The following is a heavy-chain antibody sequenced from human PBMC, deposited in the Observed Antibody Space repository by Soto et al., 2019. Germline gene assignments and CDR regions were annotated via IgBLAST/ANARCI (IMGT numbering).Heavy chain of an antibody. V-gene: IGHV1-18*01. Sequence: QVQLVQSGAEVKKPGASVKVSCKASGYTFTSYHITWVRQAPGQGLEWMGWISAYNGNTNYAQKLQGRVIMTTHAPTITAYMELRSLRSDDTAVYYCARDSPPPREWGQGTLVTVSS. J-gene: IGHJ4*02. CDR1: GYTFTSYH. CDR2: ISAYNGNT. CDR3: ARDSPPPRE.